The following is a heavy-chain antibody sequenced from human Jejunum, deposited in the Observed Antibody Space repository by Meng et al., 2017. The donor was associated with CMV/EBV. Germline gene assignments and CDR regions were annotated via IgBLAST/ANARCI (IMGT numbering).Heavy chain of an antibody. V-gene: IGHV1-46*01. CDR1: YTFTADY. D-gene: IGHD2-8*01. CDR3: ARDICTNGVCYATLY. Sequence: YTFTADYMQGVRQATGQGLEWMGIINPSGGKTGFAQKFQGRITMTRDTSTSTVYMELSSLRSEDAAVYYCARDICTNGVCYATLYWGQGTRVTVSS. CDR2: INPSGGKT. J-gene: IGHJ3*01.